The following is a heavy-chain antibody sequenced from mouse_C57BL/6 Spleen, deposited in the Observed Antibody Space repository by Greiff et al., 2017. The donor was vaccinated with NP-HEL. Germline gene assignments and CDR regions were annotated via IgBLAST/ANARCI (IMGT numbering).Heavy chain of an antibody. D-gene: IGHD1-1*01. Sequence: VQLQQSDAELVKPGASVKISCKVSGYTFPDHTIHWMKQRPEQGLEWIGYIYPRDGSTKYNEKIKGKATLTADKSFSTAYMQLNSLTSEDSAVYFCSRFSFPLRTYYFDYWGQGTTLTVSS. J-gene: IGHJ2*01. CDR3: SRFSFPLRTYYFDY. V-gene: IGHV1-78*01. CDR1: GYTFPDHT. CDR2: IYPRDGST.